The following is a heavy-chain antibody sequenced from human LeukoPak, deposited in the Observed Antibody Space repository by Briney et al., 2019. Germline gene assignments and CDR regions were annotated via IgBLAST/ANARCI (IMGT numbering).Heavy chain of an antibody. V-gene: IGHV1-8*03. J-gene: IGHJ4*02. CDR3: ARAMPPGGYTGHDSPYYFDS. CDR1: GYTFTRYD. D-gene: IGHD5-12*01. Sequence: ASVKVSCKASGYTFTRYDVNWVRQAPGQGLEWMGWMNPNSANTGYAQKFQDRVTLTRDTSINTAYMELSSLRSEDTALYYCARAMPPGGYTGHDSPYYFDSWGQGTLVTVSS. CDR2: MNPNSANT.